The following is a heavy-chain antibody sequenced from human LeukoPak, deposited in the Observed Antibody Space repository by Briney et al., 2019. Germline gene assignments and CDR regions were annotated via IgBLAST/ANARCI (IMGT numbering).Heavy chain of an antibody. J-gene: IGHJ4*02. Sequence: GGSLRLSCAASGFTFSSYSMNWVRQAPGKGLEWVSSISSSSSYIYYADSVKGRFTISRDNAKNSLYLQMNSLRAEDTAVYYCAREMLATTLDAIDYWGQGTLVTVSS. D-gene: IGHD5-12*01. CDR3: AREMLATTLDAIDY. CDR2: ISSSSSYI. V-gene: IGHV3-21*01. CDR1: GFTFSSYS.